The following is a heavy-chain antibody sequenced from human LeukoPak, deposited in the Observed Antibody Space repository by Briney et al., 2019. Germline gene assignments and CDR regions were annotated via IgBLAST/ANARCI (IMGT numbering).Heavy chain of an antibody. V-gene: IGHV4-38-2*01. CDR1: GFSINTDYY. D-gene: IGHD3-9*01. CDR3: ARHEDILTGYPLDY. CDR2: VSRSGST. J-gene: IGHJ4*02. Sequence: SETLSLTCSVSGFSINTDYYWGWIRQPPGKGLQWLGSVSRSGSTFYSPSLKSRISMSVDTSKSQFSLQLSSVTAADTAVYYCARHEDILTGYPLDYWGQGTLVTVSS.